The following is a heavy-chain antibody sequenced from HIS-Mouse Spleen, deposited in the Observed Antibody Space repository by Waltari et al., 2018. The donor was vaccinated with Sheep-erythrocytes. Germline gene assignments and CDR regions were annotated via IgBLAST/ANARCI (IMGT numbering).Heavy chain of an antibody. D-gene: IGHD6-13*01. CDR3: ARKTGIAASKRAFDI. J-gene: IGHJ3*02. CDR2: IYYSGST. CDR1: GGSIRSGGYY. Sequence: QVQLQESGPGLVKPSQTLSLTCTVSGGSIRSGGYYWSWIRQHPGKGLEWIGYIYYSGSTYYNPSLKSRVTISVDTSKNQFSLKLSSVTAADTAVYYCARKTGIAASKRAFDIWGQGTMVTVSS. V-gene: IGHV4-31*03.